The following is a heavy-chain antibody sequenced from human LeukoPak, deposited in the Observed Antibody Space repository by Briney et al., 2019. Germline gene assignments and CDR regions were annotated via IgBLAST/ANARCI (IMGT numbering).Heavy chain of an antibody. CDR3: ASDGVVPAAIFPFDY. J-gene: IGHJ4*02. Sequence: GGSLRLSCAASGFTFSSYSMNWVRQAPGKGLEWVASIRSSSSYIYYADSVKGRFTISRDNSKNSLYLQMNSLRAEDKAVYYCASDGVVPAAIFPFDYWGQGTLVTVSS. CDR1: GFTFSSYS. CDR2: IRSSSSYI. D-gene: IGHD2-2*02. V-gene: IGHV3-21*01.